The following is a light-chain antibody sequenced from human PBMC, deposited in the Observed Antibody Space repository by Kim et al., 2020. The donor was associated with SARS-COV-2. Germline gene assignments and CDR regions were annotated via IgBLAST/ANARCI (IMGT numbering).Light chain of an antibody. V-gene: IGLV2-14*04. J-gene: IGLJ3*02. CDR2: DVT. Sequence: GQSITCSCKGNSSDVGNYDYLSWYQQHPGKTPKLMIYDVTERPSGVSDRFTGSKYGNTDSLTFSGLQAEDGADYYCSSYTANNNWVFGGGNKVTVL. CDR1: SSDVGNYDY. CDR3: SSYTANNNWV.